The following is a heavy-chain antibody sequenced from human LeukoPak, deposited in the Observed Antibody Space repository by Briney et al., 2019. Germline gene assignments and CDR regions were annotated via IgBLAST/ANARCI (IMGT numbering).Heavy chain of an antibody. CDR3: ARWSRDAFDI. Sequence: AGGSLRLSCAASGFTVSSNYMSWVRQAPGKGLEWVSVIYSGGSTYYADSVKGRFTISRDNSKNTLYLQMNSLRAEDTAVYYCARWSRDAFDIWGQGTMVTVSS. J-gene: IGHJ3*02. CDR1: GFTVSSNY. CDR2: IYSGGST. V-gene: IGHV3-66*01.